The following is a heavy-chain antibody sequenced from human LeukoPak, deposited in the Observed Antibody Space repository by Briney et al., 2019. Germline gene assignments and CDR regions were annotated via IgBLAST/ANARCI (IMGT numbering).Heavy chain of an antibody. CDR2: IIPIFPKT. V-gene: IGHV1-69*04. J-gene: IGHJ4*02. CDR3: ARESENSPDY. Sequence: GASVKVSCKASGDTFGNYAINWVRQAPGQGLEWMGRIIPIFPKTDYAQKFQGRVTITADKSTSTAYLELSSLSSEDTAVYYCARESENSPDYWGQGTLVTVSS. CDR1: GDTFGNYA. D-gene: IGHD2/OR15-2a*01.